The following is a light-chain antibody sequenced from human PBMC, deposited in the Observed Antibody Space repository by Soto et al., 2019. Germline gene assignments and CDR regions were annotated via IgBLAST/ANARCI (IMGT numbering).Light chain of an antibody. J-gene: IGKJ1*01. CDR2: GAS. CDR1: QSVSNNY. V-gene: IGKV3-20*01. Sequence: IVLTHAPGTLSLSPGEIATLSFRGSQSVSNNYLAWYQQKPGQAPRLLMYGASTRATGIPARFSGSGSGTAFTLTISRLEPEDFAVYYCQQYVSSPWAFGQGTKVDIK. CDR3: QQYVSSPWA.